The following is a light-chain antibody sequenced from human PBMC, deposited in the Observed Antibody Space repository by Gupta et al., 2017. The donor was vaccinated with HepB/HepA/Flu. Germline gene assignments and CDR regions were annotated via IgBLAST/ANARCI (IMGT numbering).Light chain of an antibody. Sequence: DIQMTQSPSSLSASVGDRVTITCRASQSISSYLNWYQQKPGKAPKLLIYAASSLQSGVPSSFSGSGSGTDFTLTISSLQPEDFATYYCQQSYSTPRTFGQGTKVEFK. CDR3: QQSYSTPRT. J-gene: IGKJ1*01. V-gene: IGKV1-39*01. CDR1: QSISSY. CDR2: AAS.